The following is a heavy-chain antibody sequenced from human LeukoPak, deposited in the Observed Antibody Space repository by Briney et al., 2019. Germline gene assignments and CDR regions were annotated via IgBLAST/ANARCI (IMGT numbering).Heavy chain of an antibody. Sequence: SVKVSCKPSGGTFSSYAISWVRQAPGQGLVWMGRIIPIFGTANYTQKFKGRITITADKSTSTAYMELGSLRSEYTAVYYCEHVDIVATVLGGLDYWGQGTLVTVSS. CDR3: EHVDIVATVLGGLDY. CDR1: GGTFSSYA. D-gene: IGHD5-12*01. V-gene: IGHV1-69*06. J-gene: IGHJ4*02. CDR2: IIPIFGTA.